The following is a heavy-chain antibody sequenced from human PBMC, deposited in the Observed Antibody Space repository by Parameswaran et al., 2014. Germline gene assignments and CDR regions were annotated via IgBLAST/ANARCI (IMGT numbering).Heavy chain of an antibody. J-gene: IGHJ3*02. V-gene: IGHV4-31*02. CDR2: IYYSGST. Sequence: VRQAPGKGLEWIGYIYYSGSTYSNPSLKSRVTILVDTSKNQFSLKLSSVTAADTAVYYCARELRLGGLGAFDIWGQGTMVTVSS. D-gene: IGHD3/OR15-3a*01. CDR3: ARELRLGGLGAFDI.